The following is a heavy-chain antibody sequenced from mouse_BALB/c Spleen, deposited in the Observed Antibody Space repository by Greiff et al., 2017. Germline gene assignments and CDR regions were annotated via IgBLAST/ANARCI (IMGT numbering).Heavy chain of an antibody. J-gene: IGHJ1*01. V-gene: IGHV5-6-5*01. CDR2: ISSGGST. D-gene: IGHD2-1*01. Sequence: DVKLVESGGGLVKPGGSLKLSCAASGFTFSSYAMSWVRQTPEKRLEWVASISSGGSTYYPDSVKGRFTISRDNARNILYLQMSSLRSEDTAMYYCARVGYYGYWYFDVWGAGTTVTVSS. CDR1: GFTFSSYA. CDR3: ARVGYYGYWYFDV.